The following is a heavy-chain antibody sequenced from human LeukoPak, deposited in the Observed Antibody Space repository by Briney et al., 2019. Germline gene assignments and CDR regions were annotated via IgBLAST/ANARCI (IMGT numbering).Heavy chain of an antibody. CDR3: TTDRPITGTIGLFGPSYYFDY. D-gene: IGHD1-7*01. V-gene: IGHV3-21*03. Sequence: GGSLRLSCAASGFTFSNYNMNRVRQAPGKAMEWVSSSTSSGTYIFYADSVKGRFTISRDNAKNSLYLQMNSLKTEDTAVYYCTTDRPITGTIGLFGPSYYFDYWGQGTLVTVSS. CDR2: STSSGTYI. CDR1: GFTFSNYN. J-gene: IGHJ4*02.